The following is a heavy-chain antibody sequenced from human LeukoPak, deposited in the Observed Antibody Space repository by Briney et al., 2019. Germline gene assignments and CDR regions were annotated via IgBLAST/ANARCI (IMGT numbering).Heavy chain of an antibody. V-gene: IGHV4-34*01. Sequence: SETLSLTCAVYGGSFSGYYWSWIRQPPGKGLEWIGEINHSGSTNYNPSLKSRVTISVDTSKNQFSLKLSSVTAADTAVYYCARASYSSSSIDPWGQGTLVTVSS. CDR3: ARASYSSSSIDP. D-gene: IGHD6-13*01. J-gene: IGHJ5*02. CDR2: INHSGST. CDR1: GGSFSGYY.